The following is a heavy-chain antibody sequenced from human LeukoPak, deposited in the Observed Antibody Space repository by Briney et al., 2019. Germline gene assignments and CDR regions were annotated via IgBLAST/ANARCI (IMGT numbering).Heavy chain of an antibody. D-gene: IGHD6-19*01. CDR1: GDSVSSNSAA. V-gene: IGHV6-1*01. Sequence: SQTLSLTFAISGDSVSSNSAAWNWLRQSPSRGLEWLGSTYYRSKWYNDYAVAVKSQITINPDTSKNQFSLQLNSVTPEDTAVYYCARDVSSGWYSWFDPWGQGTLVTVSS. J-gene: IGHJ5*02. CDR3: ARDVSSGWYSWFDP. CDR2: TYYRSKWYN.